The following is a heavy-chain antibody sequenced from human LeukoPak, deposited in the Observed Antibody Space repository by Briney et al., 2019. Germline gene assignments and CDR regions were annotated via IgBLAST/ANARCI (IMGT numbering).Heavy chain of an antibody. V-gene: IGHV3-74*01. CDR2: INTDGSVT. Sequence: PGGSLRLTCAASGFTFSSYWMHWVRQAPGKGLVWVSRINTDGSVTNYADSVEGRFTISRDNAKNMLYLQMNDLRAEDTAVYYCVTDRYSDSAFGDWGQGTLVTVSS. J-gene: IGHJ4*02. CDR1: GFTFSSYW. D-gene: IGHD1-26*01. CDR3: VTDRYSDSAFGD.